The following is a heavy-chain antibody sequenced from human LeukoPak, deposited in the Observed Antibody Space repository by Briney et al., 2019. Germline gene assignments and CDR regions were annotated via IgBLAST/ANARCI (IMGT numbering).Heavy chain of an antibody. CDR2: TSGSGDIT. J-gene: IGHJ5*02. D-gene: IGHD4-11*01. Sequence: GGSLRLSCAASGITFSSYAMSWVRQAPGKGLEWVSGTSGSGDITYYADSVKGRFTIPRDNSKNTLYLQVNSLRAEDTAIYYCAKGGSATITTGGFDPWGQGTLVTVSS. V-gene: IGHV3-23*01. CDR1: GITFSSYA. CDR3: AKGGSATITTGGFDP.